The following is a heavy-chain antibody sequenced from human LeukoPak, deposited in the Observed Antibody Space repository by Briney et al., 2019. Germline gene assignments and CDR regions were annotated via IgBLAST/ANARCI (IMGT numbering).Heavy chain of an antibody. CDR1: GYRFTSYW. J-gene: IGHJ3*02. CDR2: IYPGDSDT. V-gene: IGHV5-51*01. CDR3: ARLSYYYDSSGYYRPHDAFDI. D-gene: IGHD3-22*01. Sequence: GESLKISCKGSGYRFTSYWIAWVRQMPGKGLEWMGIIYPGDSDTRYSPSFQGQVTISADKSISTAYLQWSSLKASDTAMYYCARLSYYYDSSGYYRPHDAFDIWGQGTMVTVSS.